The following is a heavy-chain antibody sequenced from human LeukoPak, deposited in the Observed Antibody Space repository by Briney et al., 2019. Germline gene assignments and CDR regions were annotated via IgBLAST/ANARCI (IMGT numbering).Heavy chain of an antibody. Sequence: ASVKVSCKASGYIFTSYAMHWVRQAPGRRLEWMGWINGGNGNTKYSQKFQDRVGITRDTSASTAYMELSSLRSEDTAVYYCARTSVVVTAISGFDIWGQGTTVTVSS. V-gene: IGHV1-3*01. CDR3: ARTSVVVTAISGFDI. J-gene: IGHJ3*02. D-gene: IGHD2-21*02. CDR2: INGGNGNT. CDR1: GYIFTSYA.